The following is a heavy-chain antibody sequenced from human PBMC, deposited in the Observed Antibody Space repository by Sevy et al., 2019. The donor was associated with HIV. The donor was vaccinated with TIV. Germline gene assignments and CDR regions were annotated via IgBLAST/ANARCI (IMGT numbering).Heavy chain of an antibody. J-gene: IGHJ4*02. D-gene: IGHD6-13*01. CDR3: AREVGSSSPPGY. Sequence: ASVKVSCKASGYTFTGYYMHWVRQAPGQGLEWMGWINPNSGGTNYAQKFQGRVTMTRDTSISTAYMELSRLRSDDTAVYCCAREVGSSSPPGYWGQGTLVTVSS. V-gene: IGHV1-2*02. CDR1: GYTFTGYY. CDR2: INPNSGGT.